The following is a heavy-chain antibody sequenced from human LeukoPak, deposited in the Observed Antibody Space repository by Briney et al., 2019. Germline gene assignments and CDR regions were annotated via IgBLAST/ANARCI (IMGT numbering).Heavy chain of an antibody. D-gene: IGHD3-10*01. CDR3: ARTEIYYYGSGSSDY. Sequence: GASVKVSCKASGYTFTSYGISWVRQAPGQGLEWMGWINAYNGNTNYAQKLQGRVTMTTDTSTSTAYMELRSLRSDDTAVYYCARTEIYYYGSGSSDYWGQGTLVTVSS. J-gene: IGHJ4*02. V-gene: IGHV1-18*01. CDR2: INAYNGNT. CDR1: GYTFTSYG.